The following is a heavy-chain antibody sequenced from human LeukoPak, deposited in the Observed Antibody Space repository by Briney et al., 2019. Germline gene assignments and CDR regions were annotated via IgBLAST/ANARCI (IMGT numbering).Heavy chain of an antibody. CDR1: GFSLSTSGMR. V-gene: IGHV2-70*17. J-gene: IGHJ5*02. CDR3: ARTVNYYGSSGYITSWFDP. CDR2: IDWDDDK. D-gene: IGHD3-22*01. Sequence: RVSGPTLVNPTQTLTLTCTFSGFSLSTSGMRVSWIRQPPGKALEWLARIDWDDDKFYSTSLKTRLTISKDTSKNQVVLTMTNMDPVDTATYYCARTVNYYGSSGYITSWFDPWGQGTLVTVSS.